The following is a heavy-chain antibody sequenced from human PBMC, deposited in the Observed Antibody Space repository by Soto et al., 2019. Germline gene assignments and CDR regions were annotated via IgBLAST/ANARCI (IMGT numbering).Heavy chain of an antibody. D-gene: IGHD2-15*01. CDR1: GFSLSTSGMC. CDR2: IDWDDDK. Sequence: SGPTLVNPTQTLTLTCTFSGFSLSTSGMCVSWIRQPPGKALEWLARIDWDDDKYYSTSLKTRLTISKDTSKNQVVLTMTNMDPVDTATYYCARIPQYCSGGSCYSDYRGQRTPVTVSS. V-gene: IGHV2-70*11. CDR3: ARIPQYCSGGSCYSDY. J-gene: IGHJ4*02.